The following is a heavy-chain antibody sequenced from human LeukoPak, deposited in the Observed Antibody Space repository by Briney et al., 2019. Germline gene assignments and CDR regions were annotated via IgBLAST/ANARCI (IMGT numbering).Heavy chain of an antibody. D-gene: IGHD1-26*01. CDR3: AANGYYTIEY. Sequence: PSETLSLTCTVSGGSISSSSYYWGWIRQPPGKGLEWIGSIYYSGSTYYNPSLKSRVTISVDTSKNQFSLNFNSMSAADSAVYYCAANGYYTIEYWGQGTLVTVSS. CDR2: IYYSGST. V-gene: IGHV4-39*07. J-gene: IGHJ4*02. CDR1: GGSISSSSYY.